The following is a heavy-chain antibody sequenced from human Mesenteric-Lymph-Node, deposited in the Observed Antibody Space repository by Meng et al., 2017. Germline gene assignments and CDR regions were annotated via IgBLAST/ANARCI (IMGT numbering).Heavy chain of an antibody. CDR2: IYSGGST. J-gene: IGHJ4*02. CDR3: ASIDILTGYFDY. CDR1: GFTVSSNY. Sequence: GESLKISCAASGFTVSSNYMSWVRQAPGKGLEWVSVIYSGGSTYYADSVKGRFTISRDNSKNTLLLQMNSLRAEDTAVYYCASIDILTGYFDYWGQGTPVTVSS. V-gene: IGHV3-66*02. D-gene: IGHD3-9*01.